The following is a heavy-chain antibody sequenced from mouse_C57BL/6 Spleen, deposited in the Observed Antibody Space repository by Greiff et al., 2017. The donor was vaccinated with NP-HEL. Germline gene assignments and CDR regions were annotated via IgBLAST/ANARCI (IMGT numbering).Heavy chain of an antibody. D-gene: IGHD1-1*01. J-gene: IGHJ2*01. V-gene: IGHV1-64*01. CDR3: ARSRTTVVAPFDD. Sequence: QVQLQQPGAELVKPGASVKLSCKASGYTFTSYWMHWVKQRPGQGLEWIGMIHPNSGSTNYNEKFKSKATLTVDKSSSTAYMQLSSLTSEDSAVYYCARSRTTVVAPFDDWGQGTTLTVSS. CDR1: GYTFTSYW. CDR2: IHPNSGST.